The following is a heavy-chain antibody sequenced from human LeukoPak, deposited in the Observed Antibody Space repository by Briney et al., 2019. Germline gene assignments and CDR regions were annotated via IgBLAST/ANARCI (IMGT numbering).Heavy chain of an antibody. J-gene: IGHJ4*02. CDR3: AREIGGGLGPGY. CDR2: ISSSSSYI. CDR1: GFTFSSYS. Sequence: GGSLRLSCAASGFTFSSYSMNWVRQAPGKGLEWVSSISSSSSYIYYADSVKGRFTISRDNARNSLYLQMNSLRAEDTAVYYCAREIGGGLGPGYWGQGTLVTVSS. V-gene: IGHV3-21*01. D-gene: IGHD2-15*01.